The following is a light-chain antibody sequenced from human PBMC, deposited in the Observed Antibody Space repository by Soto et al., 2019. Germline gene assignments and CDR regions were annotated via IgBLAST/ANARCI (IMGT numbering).Light chain of an antibody. Sequence: EIRLSLSLGTLSLNTGERATLSCRSGQSVSSSYLAWYQQKPGQAPRLLIYDATNRATGIPARFSGSGSGTDFTLTINSLEPDDFGVYFCQQYSALPMTFGQRTRLAVK. CDR1: QSVSSSY. V-gene: IGKV3-20*01. CDR3: QQYSALPMT. J-gene: IGKJ5*01. CDR2: DAT.